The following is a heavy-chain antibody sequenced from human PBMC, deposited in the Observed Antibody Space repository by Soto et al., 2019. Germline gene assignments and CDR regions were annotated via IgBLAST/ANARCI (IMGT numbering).Heavy chain of an antibody. CDR1: GASISGFY. Sequence: ATLSLTCTVSGASISGFYWSWIRKSAGKGLEWIGRIYATGTTDYNPSLKSRVMMSVDTSKKQFSLKLRSVTAADTAVYYCVRDGTKTLRDWFDPWGQGISVTV. D-gene: IGHD1-1*01. V-gene: IGHV4-4*07. CDR3: VRDGTKTLRDWFDP. J-gene: IGHJ5*02. CDR2: IYATGTT.